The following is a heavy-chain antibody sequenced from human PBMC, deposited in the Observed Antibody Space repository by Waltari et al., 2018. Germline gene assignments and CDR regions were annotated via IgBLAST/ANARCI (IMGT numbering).Heavy chain of an antibody. D-gene: IGHD1-26*01. CDR2: IYYSGST. Sequence: QVQLQESGPGLVKPSETLSLTCTVSGGSISSHYWSWIRQPPGKGLEWIGYIYYSGSTNYNPSLKSRVTISVDTSKNQFSLKLSSVTAADTAVNYCAREWEYGMDVWGQGTTVTVSS. CDR3: AREWEYGMDV. CDR1: GGSISSHY. V-gene: IGHV4-59*11. J-gene: IGHJ6*02.